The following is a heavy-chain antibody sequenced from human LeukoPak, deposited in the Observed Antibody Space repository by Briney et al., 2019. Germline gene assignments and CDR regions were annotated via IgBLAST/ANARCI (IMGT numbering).Heavy chain of an antibody. CDR3: IHIIAAGTILGD. J-gene: IGHJ4*02. V-gene: IGHV3-15*01. Sequence: GGSLRLSCAASGLTFNNAWMSWARQAPGKGLEWVGRIKSKTDGGTADYAAPVKGRFTISRDDSKNTVYLQVNSLKTEDTAVYYCIHIIAAGTILGDWGQGTLVTVSS. D-gene: IGHD1-1*01. CDR1: GLTFNNAW. CDR2: IKSKTDGGTA.